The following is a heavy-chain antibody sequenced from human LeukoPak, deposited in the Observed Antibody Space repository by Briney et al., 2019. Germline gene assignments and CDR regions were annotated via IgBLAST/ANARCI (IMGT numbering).Heavy chain of an antibody. D-gene: IGHD3-10*01. CDR2: ISYDGSNK. J-gene: IGHJ4*02. CDR1: GFTFSSYA. Sequence: GRSLRLSCAASGFTFSSYAMHWVRQAPGKGLEWVAVISYDGSNKYYADSVKGRFTISRDNSKNTLYLQMNSLRAEDTAVYYCARGRTGYGSGSYSPYFDYWGQGTLVTVSS. V-gene: IGHV3-30*04. CDR3: ARGRTGYGSGSYSPYFDY.